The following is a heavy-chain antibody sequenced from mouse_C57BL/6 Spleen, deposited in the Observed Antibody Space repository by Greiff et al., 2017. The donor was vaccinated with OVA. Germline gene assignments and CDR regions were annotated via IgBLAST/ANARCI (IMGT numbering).Heavy chain of an antibody. J-gene: IGHJ4*01. V-gene: IGHV1-26*01. CDR3: AKRGDYYGSSYDAMDY. Sequence: EVQLQQSGPELVKPGASVKISCKASGYTFTDYYMNWVKQSHGKSLEWIGDINPNNGGTSYNQKFKGKATLTVDKSSSTAYMELRSLTSEDSAVYYCAKRGDYYGSSYDAMDYWGQGTSVTVSS. CDR2: INPNNGGT. D-gene: IGHD1-1*01. CDR1: GYTFTDYY.